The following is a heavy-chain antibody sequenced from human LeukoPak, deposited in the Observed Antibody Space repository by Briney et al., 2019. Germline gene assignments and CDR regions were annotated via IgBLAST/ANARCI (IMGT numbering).Heavy chain of an antibody. CDR1: GYTFTGYD. V-gene: IGHV1-8*01. D-gene: IGHD3-10*01. CDR3: AKDDEEFGELSWFDP. CDR2: MNPNSGNT. J-gene: IGHJ5*02. Sequence: ASVKVSCKASGYTFTGYDINWVRQATGQGLEWMGWMNPNSGNTGYAQKFQGRVTMTTEKSTTTAYMELTSLRFDDTAVYYCAKDDEEFGELSWFDPWGQGTLVTVSS.